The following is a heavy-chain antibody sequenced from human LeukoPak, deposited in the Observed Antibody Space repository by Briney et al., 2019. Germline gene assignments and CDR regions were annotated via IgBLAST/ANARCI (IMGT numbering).Heavy chain of an antibody. CDR1: GFTFSSYG. Sequence: GRSLRLSCAASGFTFSSYGMHWVRQAPGKGLEWVAVIWYDGSNKYYADSVKGRFTISRDNSKNTLYLQMNSLRAEDTAVYYCATPIINYYYYMDVWGKGTTVTVSS. J-gene: IGHJ6*03. D-gene: IGHD3-10*01. CDR2: IWYDGSNK. CDR3: ATPIINYYYYMDV. V-gene: IGHV3-33*01.